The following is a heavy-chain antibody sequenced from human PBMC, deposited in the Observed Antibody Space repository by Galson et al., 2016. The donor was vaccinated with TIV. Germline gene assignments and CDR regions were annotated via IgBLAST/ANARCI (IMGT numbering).Heavy chain of an antibody. CDR2: ISAYNGNT. CDR1: GYSFGSYG. Sequence: SVKVSCKASGYSFGSYGISWVRQAPGQGLEWMGWISAYNGNTDYAHKLQGRVTMTTDTSTSPASMERRSLRSDDTAVYYCARDYPYIPIFGGGEHYYGLDVWGPGTPVTVSS. V-gene: IGHV1-18*01. D-gene: IGHD3-3*01. CDR3: ARDYPYIPIFGGGEHYYGLDV. J-gene: IGHJ6*02.